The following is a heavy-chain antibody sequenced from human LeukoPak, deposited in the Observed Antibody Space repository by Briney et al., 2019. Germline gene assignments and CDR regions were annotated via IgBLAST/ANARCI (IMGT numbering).Heavy chain of an antibody. J-gene: IGHJ6*03. CDR2: ISQSGST. V-gene: IGHV4-39*01. CDR3: ARHFGRVYSSSWLYYYYYYYMDV. CDR1: GDSISSSNCY. D-gene: IGHD6-13*01. Sequence: PSETLSLTCTVSGDSISSSNCYWGWIRQPPGKGLEWIGEISQSGSTNYNPSLKSRVNISLDTSENQFSLKLSSVTAADTAVYYCARHFGRVYSSSWLYYYYYYYMDVWGKGTTVTISS.